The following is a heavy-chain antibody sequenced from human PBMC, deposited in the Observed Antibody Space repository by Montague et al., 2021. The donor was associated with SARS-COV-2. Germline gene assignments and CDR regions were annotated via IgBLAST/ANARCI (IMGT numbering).Heavy chain of an antibody. V-gene: IGHV4-59*02. D-gene: IGHD1-14*01. CDR2: FYSVGST. CDR1: GASVSGSD. CDR3: ARETMTGDAFDI. Sequence: SETLSLTCTVSGASVSGSDWGWIRQSPGKGLEWIGYFYSVGSTDYNPSLKSRVTISRDTPKNQFSLKVRSVTAADTAAYYCARETMTGDAFDIWGQGTMVTVSS. J-gene: IGHJ3*02.